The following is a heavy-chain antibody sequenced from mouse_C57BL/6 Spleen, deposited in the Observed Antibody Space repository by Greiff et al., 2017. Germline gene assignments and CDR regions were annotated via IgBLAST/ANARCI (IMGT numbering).Heavy chain of an antibody. CDR2: ISYDGSN. CDR3: ARVGSDAMDY. CDR1: GYSITSGYY. V-gene: IGHV3-6*01. Sequence: VQLQESGPGLVKPSQSLSLTCSVTGYSITSGYYWNWIRQFPGNKLEWMGYISYDGSNNYNSSLKNRISITRDTSKNQFFLKLNSVTTEDTATYYCARVGSDAMDYWGQGTSVTVSS. J-gene: IGHJ4*01.